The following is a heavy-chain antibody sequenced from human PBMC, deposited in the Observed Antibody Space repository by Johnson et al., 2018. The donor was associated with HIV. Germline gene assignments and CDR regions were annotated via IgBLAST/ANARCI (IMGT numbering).Heavy chain of an antibody. Sequence: VQLVESGGGVVRPGGSLRLSCAASGFTFDDYGMSWVRQAPGKGLEWVSGINWNGGSTGYADSVKGRFTISRDNAKNSLYLEMNSLRAEDTALYYCARARNRLWSSSGGTGFWAFDMWGQGTMVTVSA. D-gene: IGHD6-19*01. CDR3: ARARNRLWSSSGGTGFWAFDM. CDR1: GFTFDDYG. J-gene: IGHJ3*02. CDR2: INWNGGST. V-gene: IGHV3-20*04.